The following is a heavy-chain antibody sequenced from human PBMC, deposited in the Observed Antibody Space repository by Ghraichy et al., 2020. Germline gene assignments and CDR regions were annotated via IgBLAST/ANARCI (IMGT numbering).Heavy chain of an antibody. CDR2: ISETSVTI. J-gene: IGHJ4*02. D-gene: IGHD4-17*01. Sequence: GGSLRLSCAASGFPFSKCDINWVRQAPGKGLEWVSAISETSVTIFYADSVKGRFTISRDNSKNMLYLQMNSLGAEDTAIYYCATAAVTPSISRTNRKFDYWGRGTLVTVSS. V-gene: IGHV3-23*01. CDR1: GFPFSKCD. CDR3: ATAAVTPSISRTNRKFDY.